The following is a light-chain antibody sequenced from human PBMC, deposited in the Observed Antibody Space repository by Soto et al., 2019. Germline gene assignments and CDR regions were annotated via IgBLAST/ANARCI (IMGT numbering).Light chain of an antibody. CDR1: QSVSSNY. CDR2: GAS. Sequence: EIVLTQSPGTLSLSPGERATLSFRTSQSVSSNYLAWYQQKPGQAPRLLIYGASSRATGIPDRFSGSGSGTDFTLTISRLEPEDFAVYYCQQYRSSGTFGQGTKVDIK. CDR3: QQYRSSGT. J-gene: IGKJ1*01. V-gene: IGKV3-20*01.